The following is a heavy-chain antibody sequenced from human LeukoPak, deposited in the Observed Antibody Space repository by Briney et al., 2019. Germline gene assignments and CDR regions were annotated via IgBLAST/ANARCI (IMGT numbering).Heavy chain of an antibody. CDR1: GFTFSSYW. D-gene: IGHD2-15*01. V-gene: IGHV3-7*01. CDR2: IKQDGSEK. Sequence: GGSLRLSCAASGFTFSSYWMSWVRQAPGKGLEWVANIKQDGSEKYYVDSVKGRFTISRDNAKNSLYLQMNSLRAEDTAVYYCARVPHRLAAAFDPWGQGTLVTVSS. J-gene: IGHJ5*02. CDR3: ARVPHRLAAAFDP.